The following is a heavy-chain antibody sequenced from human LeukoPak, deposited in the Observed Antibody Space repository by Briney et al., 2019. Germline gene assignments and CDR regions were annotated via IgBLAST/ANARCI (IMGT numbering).Heavy chain of an antibody. V-gene: IGHV3-48*04. CDR2: ISGSSNTI. D-gene: IGHD4-17*01. CDR1: GFTFSSYS. Sequence: GGSLRLSCAASGFTFSSYSMNWVRQAPGKGLDWLSYISGSSNTIYYADSVKGRFTISRDNARNSVYLQMNSLRAEDTAVYYCAKTDYGDYGDYWGQGTLVTVSS. J-gene: IGHJ4*02. CDR3: AKTDYGDYGDY.